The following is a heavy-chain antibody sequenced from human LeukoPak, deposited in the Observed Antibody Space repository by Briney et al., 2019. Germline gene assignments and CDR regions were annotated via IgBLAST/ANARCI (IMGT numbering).Heavy chain of an antibody. D-gene: IGHD2-2*01. CDR3: ARLGLGYCSSTSCPDY. J-gene: IGHJ4*02. V-gene: IGHV4-34*01. Sequence: SETLSLTCTVYGGSFSGYYWSWIRQPPGKGLEWIGEINHNGSTNYNPSLKSRVTISVDTSKNQFSLKLSSVTAADTAVYYCARLGLGYCSSTSCPDYWGQGTLVTVSS. CDR2: INHNGST. CDR1: GGSFSGYY.